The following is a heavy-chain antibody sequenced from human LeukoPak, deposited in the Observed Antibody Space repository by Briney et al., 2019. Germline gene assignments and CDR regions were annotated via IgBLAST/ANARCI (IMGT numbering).Heavy chain of an antibody. CDR1: GFTFSSHG. V-gene: IGHV3-23*01. CDR3: AELGITMIGCV. Sequence: GGSLRLSCAASGFTFSSHGMNWVRQAPGKGLEWVSGIRGDGVTTYYADSVKGRFTISRDNSKNTLYLQMNSLRAEDTAVYYCAELGITMIGCVWGKGTTVTISS. J-gene: IGHJ6*04. CDR2: IRGDGVTT. D-gene: IGHD3-10*02.